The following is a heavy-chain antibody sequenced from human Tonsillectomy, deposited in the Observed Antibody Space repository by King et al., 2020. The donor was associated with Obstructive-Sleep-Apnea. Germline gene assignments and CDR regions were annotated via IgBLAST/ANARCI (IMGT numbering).Heavy chain of an antibody. CDR1: GFTFDDYA. D-gene: IGHD6-13*01. CDR2: ISWNSGSI. J-gene: IGHJ4*02. CDR3: AKDFYGVAAAGRVAFDF. Sequence: VQLVESGGGLVQPGRSLRLSCAASGFTFDDYAMHWVRQAPGKGLEWVSGISWNSGSIGYADSVKGRFTISRNNAKNSLYLQMNSLRAEDTALYYCAKDFYGVAAAGRVAFDFWGQGTLDTFSS. V-gene: IGHV3-9*01.